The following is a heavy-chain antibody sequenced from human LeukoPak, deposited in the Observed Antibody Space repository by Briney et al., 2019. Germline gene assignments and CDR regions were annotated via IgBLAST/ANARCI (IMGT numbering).Heavy chain of an antibody. Sequence: SETLSLTCTVSGGSISSYYWSWIRQPPGKGLEWIGYIYDSGSTNYNPSLKSRVTISVDTSKNQFSLKLSSVTAADAAVYYCARGGSGYDSFYYYGMDVWGQGTTVTVSS. D-gene: IGHD5-12*01. CDR3: ARGGSGYDSFYYYGMDV. CDR2: IYDSGST. CDR1: GGSISSYY. J-gene: IGHJ6*02. V-gene: IGHV4-59*01.